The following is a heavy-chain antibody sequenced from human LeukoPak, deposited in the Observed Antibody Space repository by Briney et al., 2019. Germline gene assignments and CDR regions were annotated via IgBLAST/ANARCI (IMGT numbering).Heavy chain of an antibody. V-gene: IGHV4-30-4*08. J-gene: IGHJ4*02. CDR1: GGSISSGDYY. CDR3: ARAITMVRGVIIPSFDY. CDR2: IYYSGST. Sequence: SQTLSLTCTVSGGSISSGDYYWSWIRQPPGKGLEWIGYIYYSGSTYYNPSLKSRVTISVDTSKNQFSLKLSSVTAADTAVYYCARAITMVRGVIIPSFDYWGQGTLVTVSS. D-gene: IGHD3-10*01.